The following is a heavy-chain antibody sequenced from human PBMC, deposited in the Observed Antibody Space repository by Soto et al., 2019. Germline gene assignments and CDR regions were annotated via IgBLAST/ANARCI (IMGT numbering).Heavy chain of an antibody. CDR3: AREGRIAAAGRFDY. D-gene: IGHD6-13*01. CDR2: IIPIFGTA. CDR1: GGTFSSYA. J-gene: IGHJ4*02. V-gene: IGHV1-69*13. Sequence: ASVKVSCKASGGTFSSYAISWVRQAPGQGLEWMGGIIPIFGTANYAQKFQGRVTITADESTSTAYMELSSLRSEDTAIYYCAREGRIAAAGRFDYWGQGTLVTVSS.